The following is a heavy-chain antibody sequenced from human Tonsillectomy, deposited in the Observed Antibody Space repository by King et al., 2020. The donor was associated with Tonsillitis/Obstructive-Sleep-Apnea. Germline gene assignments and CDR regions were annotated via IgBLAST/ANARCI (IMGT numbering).Heavy chain of an antibody. Sequence: QVQLVESGGGVVQPGRSLRLSCAASGFTFSSFGMHWVRQAPGKGLEWVAVISDDGNNKDYADSVKGRFTISRDNSKNTLYLQMNSLRAEETAIYYCAKEQAAWDAFDIWGQGTMVTVSS. D-gene: IGHD6-25*01. CDR1: GFTFSSFG. CDR3: AKEQAAWDAFDI. V-gene: IGHV3-30*18. CDR2: ISDDGNNK. J-gene: IGHJ3*02.